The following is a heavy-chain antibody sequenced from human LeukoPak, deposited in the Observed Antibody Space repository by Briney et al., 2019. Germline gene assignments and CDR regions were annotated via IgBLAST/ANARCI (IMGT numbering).Heavy chain of an antibody. J-gene: IGHJ6*02. Sequence: ASVKVSCKASGGTFSSYAISWVRQAPGQGLEWMGRIIPILGIANYAQKFQGRDTITADKSTSTAYMELSSLRSEDTAVYYCARVGGDGSRPHYYYYGMDVWGQGTTVTVSS. D-gene: IGHD5-24*01. CDR2: IIPILGIA. CDR3: ARVGGDGSRPHYYYYGMDV. V-gene: IGHV1-69*04. CDR1: GGTFSSYA.